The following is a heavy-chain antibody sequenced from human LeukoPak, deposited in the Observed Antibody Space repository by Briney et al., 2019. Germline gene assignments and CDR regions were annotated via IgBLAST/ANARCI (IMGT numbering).Heavy chain of an antibody. V-gene: IGHV3-21*01. CDR1: GFTFSSYS. J-gene: IGHJ5*02. CDR2: ISSSGSYI. Sequence: GGSLRLSSAASGFTFSSYSMNWVRQAPGKGLEWVSSISSSGSYIYYADSVKGRFTISRDNAKNSLYLQMNSLRAEDTAVYYCARVRGDYYDSSGYFWDSNWFDPWGQGTLVTVSS. D-gene: IGHD3-22*01. CDR3: ARVRGDYYDSSGYFWDSNWFDP.